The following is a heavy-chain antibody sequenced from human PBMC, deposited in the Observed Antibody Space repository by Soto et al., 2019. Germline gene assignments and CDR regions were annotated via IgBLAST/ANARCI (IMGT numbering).Heavy chain of an antibody. CDR1: GFTFSSYG. CDR3: ARNPEYSSGWSRPFDY. D-gene: IGHD6-19*01. J-gene: IGHJ4*02. CDR2: IWYDGSNK. Sequence: PGGSLRLSCAASGFTFSSYGMHWVRQAPCKGLEWVAVIWYDGSNKYYADSVKGRFTISRDNSKNTLYLQMNSLRAEDTAVYYCARNPEYSSGWSRPFDYWGKGXLVTVSS. V-gene: IGHV3-33*01.